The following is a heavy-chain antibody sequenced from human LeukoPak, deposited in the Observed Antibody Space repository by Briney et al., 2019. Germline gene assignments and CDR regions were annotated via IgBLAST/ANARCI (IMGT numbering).Heavy chain of an antibody. CDR3: ARKDGDG. CDR1: GVSISSYH. D-gene: IGHD5-24*01. CDR2: IYNSGGT. J-gene: IGHJ4*02. Sequence: SETLSLTCTVSGVSISSYHWTWIRQPPGEGLEWIGHIYNSGGTNYNPSLRGRVTISLDTSKNQVSLKLNSVTAADTAMYYCARKDGDGWGQGTLVTVSS. V-gene: IGHV4-59*01.